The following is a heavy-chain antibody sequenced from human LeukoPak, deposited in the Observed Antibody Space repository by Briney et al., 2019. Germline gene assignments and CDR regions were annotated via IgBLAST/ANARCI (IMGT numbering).Heavy chain of an antibody. V-gene: IGHV4-39*07. J-gene: IGHJ4*02. CDR3: ASPQTYYYDSSGYYNY. CDR1: GGSISTSNYY. D-gene: IGHD3-22*01. Sequence: SETLSLTCTVSGGSISTSNYYWGWIRQPPGKGLEWIGNIFYSGSTYYNPSLKSRVTISVDTSKNQFSLKLSSVTAADTAVYYCASPQTYYYDSSGYYNYWGQGTLVTVSS. CDR2: IFYSGST.